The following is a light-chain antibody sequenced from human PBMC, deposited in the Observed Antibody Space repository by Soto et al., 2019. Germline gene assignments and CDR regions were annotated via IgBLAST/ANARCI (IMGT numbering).Light chain of an antibody. CDR1: QSVSSY. CDR2: DAS. J-gene: IGKJ5*01. V-gene: IGKV3-11*01. Sequence: EIVLTQSPVTLSLSPGERATLSCRASQSVSSYLAWYQQKPGQAPRLLIYDASNRATGIPARFSGGGSGTDFALTIDNLEPEDFAIYYCQQRSNWRQITFGQGTRLEI. CDR3: QQRSNWRQIT.